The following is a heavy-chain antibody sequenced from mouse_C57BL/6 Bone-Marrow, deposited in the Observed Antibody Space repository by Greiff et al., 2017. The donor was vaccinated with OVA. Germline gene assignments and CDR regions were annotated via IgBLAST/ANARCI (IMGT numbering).Heavy chain of an antibody. J-gene: IGHJ4*01. CDR3: ARELVVATRNDAMDY. Sequence: VQLQQSGPELVKPGASVKISCKASGYTFTDYYMNWVKQSHGKSLEWIGDINPNNGGTSYNQKFKGKATLTVDKSSSTAYMELRSLTSEDSAVYYCARELVVATRNDAMDYWGQGTSVTVSS. CDR1: GYTFTDYY. D-gene: IGHD1-1*01. V-gene: IGHV1-26*01. CDR2: INPNNGGT.